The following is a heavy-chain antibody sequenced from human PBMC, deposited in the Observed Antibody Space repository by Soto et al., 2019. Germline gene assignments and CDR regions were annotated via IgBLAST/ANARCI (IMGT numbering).Heavy chain of an antibody. Sequence: ASVKVSCKASGYTFTSYGISWVRQAPGQGLEWMGWISAYNGNTNYAQKLQGRVTMTTDTSTSTAYMELRSLRSDDTAVYYCARVPTGYSPPFWFDPWGQGTLVTVSS. V-gene: IGHV1-18*01. J-gene: IGHJ5*02. CDR2: ISAYNGNT. CDR1: GYTFTSYG. D-gene: IGHD2-2*02. CDR3: ARVPTGYSPPFWFDP.